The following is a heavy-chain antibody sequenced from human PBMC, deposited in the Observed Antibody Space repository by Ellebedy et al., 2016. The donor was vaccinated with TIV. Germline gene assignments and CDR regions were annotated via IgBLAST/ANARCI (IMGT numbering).Heavy chain of an antibody. CDR3: AREYSSSSGKVFDY. D-gene: IGHD6-6*01. Sequence: SETLSLXXTVSGSSISSYYWSWIRQPAGKGLKWIGRIYTSGGIDYNPSLKSRVTMSLDTSKNEFTLKLSSVTAADTALYYCAREYSSSSGKVFDYWGQGTLVTVSS. J-gene: IGHJ4*02. CDR2: IYTSGGI. CDR1: GSSISSYY. V-gene: IGHV4-4*07.